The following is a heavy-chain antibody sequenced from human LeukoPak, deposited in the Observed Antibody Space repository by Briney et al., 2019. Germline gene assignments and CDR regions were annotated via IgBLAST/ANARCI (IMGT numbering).Heavy chain of an antibody. Sequence: GASVKVSCKASGYTFTSYGISWVRQAPGQGLEWMGWISAYNGNTNYAQKLQGRVTMTTDTSTSTAYMELRSLRSDDTAVYYCARDQEPSYYYGMDVWGQGTTVTVSS. V-gene: IGHV1-18*01. J-gene: IGHJ6*02. CDR2: ISAYNGNT. CDR1: GYTFTSYG. D-gene: IGHD1-26*01. CDR3: ARDQEPSYYYGMDV.